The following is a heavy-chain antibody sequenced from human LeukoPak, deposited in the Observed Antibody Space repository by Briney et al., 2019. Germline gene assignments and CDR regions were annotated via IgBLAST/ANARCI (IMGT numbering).Heavy chain of an antibody. CDR1: GGSFSVYY. J-gene: IGHJ4*02. V-gene: IGHV4-34*01. CDR3: ARAKQWLVPPAPFDY. CDR2: INHSGST. D-gene: IGHD6-19*01. Sequence: PSETLSLTCAVYGGSFSVYYWSWIRQPPGKGLEWIGEINHSGSTNYNPSLKSRVTISVDTSKNQFSLKLSSVTAADTAVYYCARAKQWLVPPAPFDYWGQGTLVTVSS.